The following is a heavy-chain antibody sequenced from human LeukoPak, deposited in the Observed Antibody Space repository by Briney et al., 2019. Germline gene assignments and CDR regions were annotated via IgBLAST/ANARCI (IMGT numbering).Heavy chain of an antibody. CDR1: EGTFTSYA. CDR2: IIPIFCTA. Sequence: SGRVSDKAAEGTFTSYAISGGRQAAGQGGGGRGGIIPIFCTANYAQKFQGRVTITADKSTSTAYMELSSLRSEDTAVYYCASQTVTRSYYYYYYGMDVWGKGTTVTVSS. D-gene: IGHD4-17*01. CDR3: ASQTVTRSYYYYYYGMDV. V-gene: IGHV1-69*06. J-gene: IGHJ6*04.